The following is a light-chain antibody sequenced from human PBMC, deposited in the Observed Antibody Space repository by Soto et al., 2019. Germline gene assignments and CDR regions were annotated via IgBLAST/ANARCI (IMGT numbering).Light chain of an antibody. CDR2: SAS. V-gene: IGKV1-17*01. CDR1: QDSRHA. J-gene: IGKJ2*01. CDR3: LQQADYPFT. Sequence: DIPMTQSPSSLSASVGDRVTITCRASQDSRHALGWYQQKPGKVPKRLIYSASSLQNGVPSRFSGSGSETVFTLTISSLQPDDFATYFCLQQADYPFTFGQGTRLEI.